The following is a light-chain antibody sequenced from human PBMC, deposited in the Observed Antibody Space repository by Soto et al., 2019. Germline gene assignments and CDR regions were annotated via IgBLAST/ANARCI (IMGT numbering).Light chain of an antibody. J-gene: IGKJ1*01. Sequence: EIVLTQSPGTLSLSPGERATLSCRASQSFHTNYLAWYQHRPGQAPRLLIYGASIRASGIPERFSGRGSGTDFTLTISRLEPEDFAVYYCQQYGSSGTFGQGTKVEIK. CDR3: QQYGSSGT. V-gene: IGKV3-20*01. CDR1: QSFHTNY. CDR2: GAS.